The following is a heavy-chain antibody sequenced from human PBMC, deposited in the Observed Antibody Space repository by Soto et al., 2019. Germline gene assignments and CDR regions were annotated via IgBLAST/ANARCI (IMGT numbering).Heavy chain of an antibody. Sequence: PSETLSLTCTVSGGSISSSSYYWGWIRQPPGKGLEWIGSIYYSGSTYYNPSLKSRVTISVDTSKNQFSLKLSSVTAADTAVYYCARTNRGYSYGSLDYWGQGTLVTVSS. V-gene: IGHV4-39*01. J-gene: IGHJ4*02. D-gene: IGHD5-18*01. CDR3: ARTNRGYSYGSLDY. CDR1: GGSISSSSYY. CDR2: IYYSGST.